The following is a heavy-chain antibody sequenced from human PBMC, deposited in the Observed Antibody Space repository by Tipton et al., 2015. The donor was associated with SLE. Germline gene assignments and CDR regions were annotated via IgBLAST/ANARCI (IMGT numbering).Heavy chain of an antibody. J-gene: IGHJ3*02. Sequence: TLSLTCTVSGASVSSGSYYWSWIRQPPGKGLEWIGYIYTSGSTNYNPSLKSRVTISIDTSKNQFSLKLSSVTAADTAVYYCAREEKDAFDIWGQGTMVTVSS. CDR3: AREEKDAFDI. CDR1: GASVSSGSYY. V-gene: IGHV4-61*01. CDR2: IYTSGST.